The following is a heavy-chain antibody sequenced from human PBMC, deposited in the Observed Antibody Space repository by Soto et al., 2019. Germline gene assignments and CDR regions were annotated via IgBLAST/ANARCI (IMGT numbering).Heavy chain of an antibody. V-gene: IGHV3-30*18. Sequence: PGGSLRRSCAASGFTFSNYAIHWVRQAPGKGLEWVALTSYDGNNEYYTDSVKGRFTISRDNSKNTLFLQMNSPRPEDTAVYYCAKDKGVFNWATSYFDYWGQGALVTVSS. CDR1: GFTFSNYA. CDR3: AKDKGVFNWATSYFDY. J-gene: IGHJ4*02. CDR2: TSYDGNNE. D-gene: IGHD1-1*01.